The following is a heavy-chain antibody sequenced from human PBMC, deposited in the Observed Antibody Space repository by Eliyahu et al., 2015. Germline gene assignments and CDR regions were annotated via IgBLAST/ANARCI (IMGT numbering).Heavy chain of an antibody. Sequence: QVQLQESGPGLLKPSQTLSLICSFSGGXISSGGHYWSWIRQHPGEGLEWIGYFLYSGSTYYNPSLKTRVTISVDTSKNQFSLKLSSMTAADTAVYYCARAGTNGYAFDIWGQGTMVTVS. CDR3: ARAGTNGYAFDI. J-gene: IGHJ3*02. CDR1: GGXISSGGHY. CDR2: FLYSGST. D-gene: IGHD2-8*01. V-gene: IGHV4-31*03.